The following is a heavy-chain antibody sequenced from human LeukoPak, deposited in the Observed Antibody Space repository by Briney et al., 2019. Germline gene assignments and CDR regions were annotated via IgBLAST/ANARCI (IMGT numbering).Heavy chain of an antibody. D-gene: IGHD4-17*01. Sequence: PGGSLRLSCAASGFTFSSYAMSWVRQAPGKGLEWVSAISGSGGSTYYADSVKGRFTISRDNSKNTLYLQMNSLRAEDTAVHYCVREGVYGDYDPFDYWGQGTLVTVSS. CDR3: VREGVYGDYDPFDY. CDR1: GFTFSSYA. V-gene: IGHV3-23*01. J-gene: IGHJ4*02. CDR2: ISGSGGST.